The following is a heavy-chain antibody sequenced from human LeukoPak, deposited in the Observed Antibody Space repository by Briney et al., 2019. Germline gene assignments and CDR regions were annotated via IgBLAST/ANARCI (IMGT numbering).Heavy chain of an antibody. CDR1: GGSFSGYY. CDR3: ARGSGSYYDREYYFDY. CDR2: INHSGST. D-gene: IGHD1-26*01. J-gene: IGHJ4*02. Sequence: SETLSLTCADYGGSFSGYYWSWIRQPPGKGLEWIGEINHSGSTNYNPSLKSRVTISVDTSKNQFSLKLSSVTAADTAVYYCARGSGSYYDREYYFDYWGQGTLVTVSS. V-gene: IGHV4-34*01.